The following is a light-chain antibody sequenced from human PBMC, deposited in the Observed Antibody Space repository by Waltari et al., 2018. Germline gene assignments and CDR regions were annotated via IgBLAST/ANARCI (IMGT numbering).Light chain of an antibody. CDR3: QQSYTTAYT. V-gene: IGKV1-39*01. J-gene: IGKJ2*01. CDR1: QSISTS. CDR2: VAS. Sequence: IQMTQSPSSLSASVGDRVPITCRASQSISTSLNWYQQIPGKAPKLLIYVASTLQSGVPSRFSGSGSGTDFSLTISRLQPEDFATYYCQQSYTTAYTFGQGTKLEIK.